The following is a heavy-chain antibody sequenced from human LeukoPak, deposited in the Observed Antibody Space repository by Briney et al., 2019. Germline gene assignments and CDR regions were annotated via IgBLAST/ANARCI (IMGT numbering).Heavy chain of an antibody. J-gene: IGHJ4*02. CDR2: IRYDGSNK. D-gene: IGHD3-10*01. Sequence: GGSLRLSCAASGFTFSSYGMHWVRQAPGKGLEWVAFIRYDGSNKYYADSVKGRFTISRDNSKNTLYLQMNSLRAEDTAVYYCAEDRQYYGSGGYYFDYWGQGTLVTVSS. V-gene: IGHV3-30*02. CDR3: AEDRQYYGSGGYYFDY. CDR1: GFTFSSYG.